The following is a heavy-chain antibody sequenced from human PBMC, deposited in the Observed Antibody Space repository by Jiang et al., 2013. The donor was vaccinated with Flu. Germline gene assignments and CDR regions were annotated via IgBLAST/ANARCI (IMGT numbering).Heavy chain of an antibody. D-gene: IGHD5-12*01. J-gene: IGHJ4*01. CDR2: IIPIRDLT. V-gene: IGHV1-69*10. Sequence: SGAEVKKPGSSVKVSCKVFGGSFSSTYGLTWVRQAPGQGLEWMGGIIPIRDLTHYAQKFQGRATITADRSTATAYMELTSLTSDDTAVYYCARGVFWLDSGYHPYDDWGHGTLVTVSS. CDR1: GGSFSSTYG. CDR3: ARGVFWLDSGYHPYDD.